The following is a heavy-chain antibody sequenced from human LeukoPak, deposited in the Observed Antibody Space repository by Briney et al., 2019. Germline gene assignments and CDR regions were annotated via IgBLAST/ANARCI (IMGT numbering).Heavy chain of an antibody. CDR3: ARRYYETNVYDRHFDH. V-gene: IGHV3-74*03. D-gene: IGHD3-22*01. CDR2: ISDDGSIT. CDR1: GFTFSRDW. J-gene: IGHJ4*02. Sequence: GGSLRLSCAASGFTFSRDWTHWVRQAPGKGPVWVSRISDDGSITTYADSVKGRFTISRDNAKSTMFLQMNSLRAEDTAVYFCARRYYETNVYDRHFDHWGQGILVTVSS.